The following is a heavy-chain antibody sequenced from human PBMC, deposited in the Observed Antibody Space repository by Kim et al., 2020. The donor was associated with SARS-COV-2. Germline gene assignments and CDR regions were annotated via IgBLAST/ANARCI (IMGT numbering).Heavy chain of an antibody. D-gene: IGHD3-22*01. CDR3: AKGGLHCDSSGDYYYYVVMGV. V-gene: IGHV3-30*18. J-gene: IGHJ6*02. CDR2: ISYYGSNK. Sequence: GGSLRLSCAASGFTFSSYGMHWVRQAPGKWLEWVAVISYYGSNKYYADSVKGRFTISRDNSKNKNTLYLQMNSLRAEDTAVYYCAKGGLHCDSSGDYYYYVVMGVWGQGTTV. CDR1: GFTFSSYG.